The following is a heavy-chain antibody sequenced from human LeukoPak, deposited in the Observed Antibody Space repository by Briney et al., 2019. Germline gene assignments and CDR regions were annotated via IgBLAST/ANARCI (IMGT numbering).Heavy chain of an antibody. CDR1: GASMTTYY. Sequence: PSETLSLTCTVSGASMTTYYWSWIRQPPGKGLEWVAYIYSSGSTNYNPSLKSRLTISIDTSKKQFSLKMSSVTAADTALYYCARLPAARLISGAFDIWGQGTMVTVSS. CDR3: ARLPAARLISGAFDI. CDR2: IYSSGST. D-gene: IGHD1-20*01. J-gene: IGHJ3*02. V-gene: IGHV4-59*01.